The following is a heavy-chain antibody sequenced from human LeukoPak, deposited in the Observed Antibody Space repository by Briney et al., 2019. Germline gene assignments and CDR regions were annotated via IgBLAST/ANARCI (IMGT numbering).Heavy chain of an antibody. CDR2: ISSSSSYI. CDR1: GFTFSSYS. Sequence: GGSLRLSCAASGFTFSSYSMNWVRQAPGKGLEWVSSISSSSSYIYYADSVKGRFTISRDNAKNSLYLQMNSLRAEDTAVYYCARGWEVYGDYHWDYWGQGTLVTVSS. CDR3: ARGWEVYGDYHWDY. J-gene: IGHJ4*02. V-gene: IGHV3-21*01. D-gene: IGHD4-17*01.